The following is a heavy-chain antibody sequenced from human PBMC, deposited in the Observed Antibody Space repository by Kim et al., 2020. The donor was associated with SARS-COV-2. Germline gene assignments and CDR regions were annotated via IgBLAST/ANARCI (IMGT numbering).Heavy chain of an antibody. CDR2: INHSGST. D-gene: IGHD1-1*01. J-gene: IGHJ6*01. V-gene: IGHV4-34*01. CDR1: GGSFSGYY. Sequence: SETLSLTCAVYGGSFSGYYWSWIRQPPGEGLEWIGEINHSGSTNYNPSLKSRVFISVDTSKNQLPLKLSSVTAAETAVHYCATGPKYDSLYYYYGLDVWG. CDR3: ATGPKYDSLYYYYGLDV.